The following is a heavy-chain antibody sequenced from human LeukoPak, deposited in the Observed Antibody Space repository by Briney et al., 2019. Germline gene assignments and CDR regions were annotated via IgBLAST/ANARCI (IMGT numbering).Heavy chain of an antibody. CDR2: ISYDGNNR. Sequence: PGGSLRLSCAASGFTFRTYAMHWVRQAPGKGLEWVAVISYDGNNRYYADSVKGRFSISRDSSQNTVYLLLNSLRAEDTAVYYCARDNYGFDYCGQGTQVTVSS. CDR3: ARDNYGFDY. J-gene: IGHJ4*02. CDR1: GFTFRTYA. D-gene: IGHD4-11*01. V-gene: IGHV3-30-3*01.